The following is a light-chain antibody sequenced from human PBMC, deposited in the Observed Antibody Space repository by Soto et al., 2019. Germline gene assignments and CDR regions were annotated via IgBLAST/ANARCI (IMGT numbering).Light chain of an antibody. Sequence: DIQMTQSPSSLSASLGDRVTITCRASQSISSYLNWYQQKPGKAPKLLIYAASSLQRGAPSRFSGSGSGTDFTLTISSVQPEDFATYYWQQSYSAPLYTFGPETKVDIK. CDR2: AAS. CDR1: QSISSY. V-gene: IGKV1-39*01. CDR3: QQSYSAPLYT. J-gene: IGKJ3*01.